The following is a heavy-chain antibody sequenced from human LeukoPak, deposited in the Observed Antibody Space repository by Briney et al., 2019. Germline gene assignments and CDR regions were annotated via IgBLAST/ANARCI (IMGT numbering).Heavy chain of an antibody. V-gene: IGHV3-74*01. Sequence: GGSLRLSCAASGFTFSRYAMHWVRQAPGKGLVWVSRIKSDGSTTSYADSVKGRFTISRDNAKNTLYLQMNSLRAEDTALYYCAKDRMDPVNYWGQGTLVTVSS. J-gene: IGHJ4*02. CDR1: GFTFSRYA. CDR2: IKSDGSTT. D-gene: IGHD2-2*03. CDR3: AKDRMDPVNY.